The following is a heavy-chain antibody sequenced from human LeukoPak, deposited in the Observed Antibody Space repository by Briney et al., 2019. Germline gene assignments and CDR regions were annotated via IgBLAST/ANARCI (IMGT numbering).Heavy chain of an antibody. CDR3: ARGGARRGYYTMDV. D-gene: IGHD1-26*01. Sequence: PGGSLRLSCDASGFSLSSYWMHWVRQAPGKGLVWVSRINSDGSSATYADSVKGRFTTSRDNAKHTLYLQMTSLSAEDTAVYFCARGGARRGYYTMDVWGPGTTVTVSS. J-gene: IGHJ6*02. CDR2: INSDGSSA. CDR1: GFSLSSYW. V-gene: IGHV3-74*01.